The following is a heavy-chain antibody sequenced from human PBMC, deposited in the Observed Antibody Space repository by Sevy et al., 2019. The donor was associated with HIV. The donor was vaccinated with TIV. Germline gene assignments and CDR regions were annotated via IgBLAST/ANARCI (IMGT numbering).Heavy chain of an antibody. CDR2: INPNSGDT. CDR3: ARGGQWQVLNGPDFDY. D-gene: IGHD6-19*01. CDR1: GYSFTVYY. V-gene: IGHV1-2*04. Sequence: ASVKVSCKASGYSFTVYYMHWVRQAPGQGLEWMGRINPNSGDTNFAQKFQGWVTLTRDTSISTAYMELSRLKSDDTAVYYCARGGQWQVLNGPDFDYWRQGTPVTVSS. J-gene: IGHJ4*02.